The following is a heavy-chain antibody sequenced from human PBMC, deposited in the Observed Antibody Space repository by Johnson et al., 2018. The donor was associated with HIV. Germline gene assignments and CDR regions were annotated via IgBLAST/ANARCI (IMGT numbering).Heavy chain of an antibody. Sequence: VQLVESGGGVVQPGRSLRLSCAASGFTFSNAWMSWVRQAPGKGLEWVGRIKSKTDGGTTDYAAPVKGRFTISRDDSKNTLYLQMNSLKTEDTAVYYCTTAADAPYAFDIWGQGTMVTVSS. V-gene: IGHV3-15*01. CDR1: GFTFSNAW. CDR3: TTAADAPYAFDI. CDR2: IKSKTDGGTT. D-gene: IGHD6-13*01. J-gene: IGHJ3*02.